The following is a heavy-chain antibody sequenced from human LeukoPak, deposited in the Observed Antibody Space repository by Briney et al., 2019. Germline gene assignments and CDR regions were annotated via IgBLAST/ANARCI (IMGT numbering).Heavy chain of an antibody. CDR2: IWYDGSNK. CDR3: ASGEMATITSVLVY. J-gene: IGHJ4*02. Sequence: GRSLRLSCAASGFTFSSYGMHWVRQAPGKGLEWVAVIWYDGSNKYYADSVKGRFTISRDNSKNTLYLQMNSLRAEDTAVYYCASGEMATITSVLVYWGQGTLVTVSS. CDR1: GFTFSSYG. V-gene: IGHV3-33*01. D-gene: IGHD5-24*01.